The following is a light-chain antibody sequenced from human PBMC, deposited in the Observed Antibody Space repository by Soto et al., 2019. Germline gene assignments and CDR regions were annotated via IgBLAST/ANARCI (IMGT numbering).Light chain of an antibody. Sequence: DIQMTQSPSTLSASVGDRVTITCRASQSISSWLAWYQQKPGKAPKLLIYDASSLESGVLSRFSGSGSGTEFTLTISSLQPDDFATYYCQQYNSYWTFGQGTKVDIQ. CDR2: DAS. CDR3: QQYNSYWT. J-gene: IGKJ1*01. CDR1: QSISSW. V-gene: IGKV1-5*01.